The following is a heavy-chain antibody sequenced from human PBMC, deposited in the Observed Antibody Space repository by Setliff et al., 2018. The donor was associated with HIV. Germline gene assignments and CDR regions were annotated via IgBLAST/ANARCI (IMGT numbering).Heavy chain of an antibody. J-gene: IGHJ6*03. Sequence: GGSLRLSCAASGFTFSGYSMNWVRQAPGKGLEWVSYISSGSSTIHYADSVKGRFTISRDDAKNSLYLQMNSLRAEDTAVYYCARLGYCTGGSCYYYYMDVWGKGTTVTVSS. CDR2: ISSGSSTI. CDR3: ARLGYCTGGSCYYYYMDV. D-gene: IGHD2-15*01. CDR1: GFTFSGYS. V-gene: IGHV3-48*01.